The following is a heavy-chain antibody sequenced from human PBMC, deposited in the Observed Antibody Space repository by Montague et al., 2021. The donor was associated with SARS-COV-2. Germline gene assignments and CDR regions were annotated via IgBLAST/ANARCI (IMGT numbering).Heavy chain of an antibody. D-gene: IGHD3-22*01. V-gene: IGHV3-23*03. CDR2: IYSGGSST. J-gene: IGHJ4*02. Sequence: SLRLSCAASGFTFSSYAMSWVRQAPGKGLEWVSVIYSGGSSTYYADSVKGRFTISRDNSKNTLYLQTNSLRAEDTAVYYCAKQARITMIVGVYPDGIDYWGQGALVTVSS. CDR3: AKQARITMIVGVYPDGIDY. CDR1: GFTFSSYA.